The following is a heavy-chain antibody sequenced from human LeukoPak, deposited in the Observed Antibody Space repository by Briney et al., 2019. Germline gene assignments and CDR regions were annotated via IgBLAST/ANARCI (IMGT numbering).Heavy chain of an antibody. J-gene: IGHJ3*02. CDR1: GFTFDDHT. V-gene: IGHV3-43*01. D-gene: IGHD1-14*01. CDR3: GKGPRRCTGCDGFDI. Sequence: PGGSLRLSCAASGFTFDDHTMHWVRQAPGKGLEWVSISSWEDNTEYYADSVKGRFTISRDNSKTSLYLQMNSLRTEDTAVYYCGKGPRRCTGCDGFDILGQGTMVTVSS. CDR2: SSWEDNTE.